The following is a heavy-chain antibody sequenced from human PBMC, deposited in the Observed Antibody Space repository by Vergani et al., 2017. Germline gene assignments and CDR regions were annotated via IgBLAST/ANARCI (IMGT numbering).Heavy chain of an antibody. V-gene: IGHV1-2*02. CDR1: GYTFTGYY. Sequence: QVQLVQSGAEVKKPGASVKVSCKASGYTFTGYYMHWVRQAPGQGLEWMGWINPNSGGTNYAQKFQGRVTMTRDTSISTAYMELSRLRSDDPAVYYCAIWLATGSSSFTVDYWGQGTLVTVSS. J-gene: IGHJ4*02. CDR3: AIWLATGSSSFTVDY. D-gene: IGHD6-6*01. CDR2: INPNSGGT.